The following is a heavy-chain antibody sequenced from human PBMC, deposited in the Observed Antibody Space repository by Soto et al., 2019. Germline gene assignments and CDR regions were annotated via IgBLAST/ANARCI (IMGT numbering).Heavy chain of an antibody. CDR2: INPNSGGT. J-gene: IGHJ6*03. D-gene: IGHD1-7*01. Sequence: ASVKGSCKAAGGAFSSDAISWGRQAPGQGLEWMGWINPNSGGTNYAQKFQGWVTMTRDTSISTAYMELSRLRSDDTAVYYCARASGTYYYYMDVWGKGTTVTVSS. V-gene: IGHV1-2*04. CDR3: ARASGTYYYYMDV. CDR1: GGAFSSDA.